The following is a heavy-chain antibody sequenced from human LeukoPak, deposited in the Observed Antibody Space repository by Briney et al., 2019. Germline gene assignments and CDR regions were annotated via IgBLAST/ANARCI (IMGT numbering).Heavy chain of an antibody. CDR3: AKELKKTRGH. CDR2: ISGSGGST. J-gene: IGHJ4*02. V-gene: IGHV3-23*01. Sequence: GGSLRLSCAASGFTISGYVMTWVRQPPGKGLQWVADISGSGGSTYYADSVKGRFSISRDNSKNTLYLQMNSLRAEDTAVYYCAKELKKTRGHWGQGTLVTVSS. CDR1: GFTISGYV. D-gene: IGHD1-14*01.